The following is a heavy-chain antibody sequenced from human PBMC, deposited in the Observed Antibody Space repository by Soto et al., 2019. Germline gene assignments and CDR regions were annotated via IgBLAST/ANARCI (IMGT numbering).Heavy chain of an antibody. J-gene: IGHJ4*02. V-gene: IGHV4-30-4*01. CDR1: GGSISSGDYY. Sequence: TLSLTCTVSGGSISSGDYYGSWIRQPPGKGLEWIGYIYYSGSTYYNPPLKSRVTISVDTSKNQFSLKLSSVTAADTAVYYCARDSSTVTTPCFDYWGQGTLVTVSS. D-gene: IGHD4-17*01. CDR2: IYYSGST. CDR3: ARDSSTVTTPCFDY.